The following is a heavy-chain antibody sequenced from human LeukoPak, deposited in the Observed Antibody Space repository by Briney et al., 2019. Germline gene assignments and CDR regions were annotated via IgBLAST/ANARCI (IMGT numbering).Heavy chain of an antibody. J-gene: IGHJ6*03. V-gene: IGHV3-15*01. D-gene: IGHD3-3*01. Sequence: GGSLRLSCAASGFTFSSYGMSWVRQAPGKGLEWVGRIKSKTDGGTTDYAAPVKGRFAISRDDPKNTLYLQMNSLKTEDTAVYYCTTTSILRFLEWPRPPDMDVWGKGTTVTVSS. CDR2: IKSKTDGGTT. CDR1: GFTFSSYG. CDR3: TTTSILRFLEWPRPPDMDV.